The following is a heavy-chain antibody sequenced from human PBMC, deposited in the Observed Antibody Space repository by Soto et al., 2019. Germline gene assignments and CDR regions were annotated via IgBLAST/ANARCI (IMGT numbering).Heavy chain of an antibody. CDR1: GGTFSSYA. Sequence: SVKVSCKASGGTFSSYAISWVRRAPGQGLEWMGGIIPIFGTANYAQKFQGRVTITADESTSTAYMELSSLRSEDTAVYYCARVARYCSGGSCYSGLWFDPWGQGTLVTVSS. J-gene: IGHJ5*02. CDR3: ARVARYCSGGSCYSGLWFDP. D-gene: IGHD2-15*01. CDR2: IIPIFGTA. V-gene: IGHV1-69*13.